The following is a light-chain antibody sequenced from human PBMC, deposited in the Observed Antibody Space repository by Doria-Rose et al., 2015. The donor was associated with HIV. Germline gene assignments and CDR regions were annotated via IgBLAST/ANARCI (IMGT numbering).Light chain of an antibody. J-gene: IGKJ1*01. CDR3: HQYASSRT. V-gene: IGKV3-20*01. CDR1: QSVSAHY. CDR2: GAS. Sequence: EIVLTQSPGTLSLSPGDRATLSCRASQSVSAHYLAWYQQRPGQSPRLLIYGASSKATDIPDRFSGSGSGTDFTLTISRLEPEDFAVYYCHQYASSRTFGQGTKVEIK.